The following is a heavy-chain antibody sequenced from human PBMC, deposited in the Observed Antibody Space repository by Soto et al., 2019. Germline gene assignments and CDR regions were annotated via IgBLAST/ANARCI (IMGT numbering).Heavy chain of an antibody. V-gene: IGHV3-66*01. Sequence: EVQLVESGGGLVQPGGSLRLSCAASGFTVSSNYMSWVRQAPGKGLEWGSVIYAGGSISYADSVKGRFTISRDNSKNTLHLQMNSLRAEDTAVYYCARGDRDAFDIWGLGTMVTVSS. J-gene: IGHJ3*02. CDR3: ARGDRDAFDI. CDR2: IYAGGSI. D-gene: IGHD2-15*01. CDR1: GFTVSSNY.